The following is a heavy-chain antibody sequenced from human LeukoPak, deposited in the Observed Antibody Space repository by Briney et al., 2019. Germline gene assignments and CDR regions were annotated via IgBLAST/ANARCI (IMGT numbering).Heavy chain of an antibody. D-gene: IGHD3-3*01. Sequence: GGSLRLSXAASGFTFSSYWMNWVRQAPGKGLVWVSRIDTDGSSTTYADSVKGRFTISRDNAKNMLYLQMNTLRAEDTAVYYCARGLTIFGVVNDGLDIWGQGTKVTVSS. CDR2: IDTDGSST. CDR3: ARGLTIFGVVNDGLDI. CDR1: GFTFSSYW. J-gene: IGHJ3*02. V-gene: IGHV3-74*01.